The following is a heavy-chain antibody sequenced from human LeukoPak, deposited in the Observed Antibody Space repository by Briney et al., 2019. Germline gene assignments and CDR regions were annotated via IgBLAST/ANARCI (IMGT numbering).Heavy chain of an antibody. Sequence: SETLSLTCTVSGGSISSYYWNWIRQPPGKGLEWIGYIYYSGSTNYNPSLKSRVTISVDTSKNQFSLKLSSVTAADTAVYYCARDNRYSSSSDYYYMDVWGKGTTVTVSS. J-gene: IGHJ6*03. V-gene: IGHV4-59*01. CDR2: IYYSGST. CDR1: GGSISSYY. CDR3: ARDNRYSSSSDYYYMDV. D-gene: IGHD6-6*01.